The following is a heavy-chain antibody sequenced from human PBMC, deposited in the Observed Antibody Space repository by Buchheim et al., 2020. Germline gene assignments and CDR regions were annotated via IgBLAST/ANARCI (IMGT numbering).Heavy chain of an antibody. CDR1: GFMFSTYW. CDR3: VRASSTVRAYYYGMDV. D-gene: IGHD4-11*01. V-gene: IGHV3-7*04. CDR2: IKQDGSEK. Sequence: EVQLVESGGVLVQPGGSLRLSCAASGFMFSTYWMSWVRQAPGKGLEWVANIKQDGSEKNYVDSVEGRFTISRDNAKKSLDLHMNSLRVEDTGVYVCVRASSTVRAYYYGMDVWGQGTT. J-gene: IGHJ6*02.